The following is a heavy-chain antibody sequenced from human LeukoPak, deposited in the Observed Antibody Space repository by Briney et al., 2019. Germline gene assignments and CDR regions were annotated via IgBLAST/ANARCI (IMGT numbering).Heavy chain of an antibody. D-gene: IGHD6-13*01. J-gene: IGHJ4*02. V-gene: IGHV3-11*05. Sequence: GGSLRLSCAASGFTFSDYYMSWIRQAPGKGLEWVAYISTSSSSTDSADSVRGRFTISRDNAKNTLFLQMDSLRAEDTAVYYCARGGRIAEAAYWGQGTLVTVSS. CDR3: ARGGRIAEAAY. CDR2: ISTSSSST. CDR1: GFTFSDYY.